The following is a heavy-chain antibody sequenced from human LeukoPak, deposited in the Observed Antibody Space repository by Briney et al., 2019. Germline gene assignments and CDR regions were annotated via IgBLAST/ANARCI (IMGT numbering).Heavy chain of an antibody. CDR2: ISYDGSNK. J-gene: IGHJ4*02. CDR3: AKTFIYGYCSSTSCYSPWDY. V-gene: IGHV3-30*18. Sequence: PGGSLRLSCAASGFTFSSYGMHWVRQAPGKGLEWVAVISYDGSNKYYADSVKGRFTISRDNSKNTLYLQVNSLRAEDTAVYYCAKTFIYGYCSSTSCYSPWDYWGQGTLVTVSS. D-gene: IGHD2-2*03. CDR1: GFTFSSYG.